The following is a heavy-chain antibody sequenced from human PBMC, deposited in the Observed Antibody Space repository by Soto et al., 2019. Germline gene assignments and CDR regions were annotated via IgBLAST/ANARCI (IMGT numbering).Heavy chain of an antibody. J-gene: IGHJ6*02. CDR2: IYSGGST. V-gene: IGHV3-53*01. Sequence: GGPLRLSSAASGFTVSGNYRRWGGRARGKGLGWVSVIYSGGSTYYAASVKGRFTISRDNSKNTLYLQMNSLRAEDTAVYYCARGQDMVVVPDRGGRDPYYYYGMDVWGQGTTVTVSS. CDR1: GFTVSGNY. CDR3: ARGQDMVVVPDRGGRDPYYYYGMDV. D-gene: IGHD2-2*01.